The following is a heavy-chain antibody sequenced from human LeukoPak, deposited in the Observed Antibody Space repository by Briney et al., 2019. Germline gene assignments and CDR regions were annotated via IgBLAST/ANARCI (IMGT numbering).Heavy chain of an antibody. J-gene: IGHJ4*02. D-gene: IGHD3-22*01. CDR2: IYSGGST. Sequence: GGSLRLSCVASGFTFDTYTMNWVRQAPGKGLEWVSVIYSGGSTYYADSVKGRFTISRDNSKNTLYLQMNSLRAEDTAVYYCARVRYYDSSGYWTYFDYWGQGTLVTVSS. CDR1: GFTFDTYT. CDR3: ARVRYYDSSGYWTYFDY. V-gene: IGHV3-66*01.